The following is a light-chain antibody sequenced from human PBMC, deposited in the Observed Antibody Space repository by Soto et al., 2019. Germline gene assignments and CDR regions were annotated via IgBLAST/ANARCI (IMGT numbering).Light chain of an antibody. V-gene: IGLV2-14*03. CDR3: NSFTTTNTYV. J-gene: IGLJ1*01. Sequence: SVLTQPASVCGSPGQSTTIYCTGASSDVGGFDHVSWYQQHPGKVPRLLIYDVSSRPSGVSDRFSGSKSGNTASLTISGLQAEDEADYYCNSFTTTNTYVFGTGTKVTVL. CDR2: DVS. CDR1: SSDVGGFDH.